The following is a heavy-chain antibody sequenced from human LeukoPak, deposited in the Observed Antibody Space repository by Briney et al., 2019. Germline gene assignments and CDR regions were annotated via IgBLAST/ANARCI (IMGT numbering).Heavy chain of an antibody. J-gene: IGHJ6*02. Sequence: ASVKVSCKASGGSFSRYAISWVRQAPGQGLEWMGGIIPIFGTANYAQKFQGRVTITADESTSTAYMELSSLRSEDTAVYYCALLDEDYYYYGMDVWGQGTTVTVSS. CDR1: GGSFSRYA. CDR2: IIPIFGTA. CDR3: ALLDEDYYYYGMDV. V-gene: IGHV1-69*13. D-gene: IGHD3/OR15-3a*01.